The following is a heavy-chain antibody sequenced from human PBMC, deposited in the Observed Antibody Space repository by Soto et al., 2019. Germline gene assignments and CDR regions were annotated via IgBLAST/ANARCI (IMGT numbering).Heavy chain of an antibody. CDR3: ARVARYCSGGTCYYYYYYSMDV. CDR2: IWYDGSNK. CDR1: GFTFSSYG. V-gene: IGHV3-33*01. D-gene: IGHD2-15*01. J-gene: IGHJ6*03. Sequence: QVQLVESGGGVVQPGRSLRLSCAASGFTFSSYGMHWVRQAPGKGLEWVAVIWYDGSNKYYADSVKGRFTISRDNSKNTLYLQMNSLSAEDTAVYYCARVARYCSGGTCYYYYYYSMDVWGKGTTVTVSS.